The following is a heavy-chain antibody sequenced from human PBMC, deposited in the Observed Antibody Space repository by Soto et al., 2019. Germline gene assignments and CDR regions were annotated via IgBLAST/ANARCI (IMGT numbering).Heavy chain of an antibody. CDR2: ISYDGSNK. D-gene: IGHD3-22*01. Sequence: PGGSLRLSCAASGFTFSSYGMHWVRQAPGKALEWVAVISYDGSNKYYADSVKGRFTISRDNSKNTLYLQMNSLRAEDTAVYYCAKDISRRINMIVVVPQADYWGQGTLVTVYS. CDR1: GFTFSSYG. CDR3: AKDISRRINMIVVVPQADY. V-gene: IGHV3-30*18. J-gene: IGHJ4*02.